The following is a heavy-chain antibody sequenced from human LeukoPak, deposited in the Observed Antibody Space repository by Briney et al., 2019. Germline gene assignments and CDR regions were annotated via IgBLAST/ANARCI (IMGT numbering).Heavy chain of an antibody. V-gene: IGHV3-7*01. CDR1: GFTFSNYW. Sequence: PGGSLRLSCAASGFTFSNYWMSWVRQASGKGLEWVANIKEDGSEKYYVDSVKGRFTISRDNAKNSLYLQMNSLRAEDTAIYYCARGRQLGYWGQGTLVTVSS. CDR2: IKEDGSEK. D-gene: IGHD6-6*01. CDR3: ARGRQLGY. J-gene: IGHJ4*02.